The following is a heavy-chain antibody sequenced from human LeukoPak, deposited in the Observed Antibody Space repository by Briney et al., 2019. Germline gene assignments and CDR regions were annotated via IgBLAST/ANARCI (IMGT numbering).Heavy chain of an antibody. D-gene: IGHD6-6*01. CDR2: INHSGST. V-gene: IGHV4-34*01. CDR1: GGSFSGYY. J-gene: IGHJ4*02. CDR3: ARAPRAARAYFDY. Sequence: PSETLSLTCAVYGGSFSGYYWSWIRQPPGKGLEWMGEINHSGSTNYNPSLKSRVTISVDTSKNQFSLKLSSVTAADTAVYYCARAPRAARAYFDYWGQGTLVTVSS.